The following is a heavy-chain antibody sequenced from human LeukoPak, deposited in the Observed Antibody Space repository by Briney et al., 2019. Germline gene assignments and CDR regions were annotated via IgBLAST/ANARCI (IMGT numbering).Heavy chain of an antibody. CDR1: GGSISSYY. CDR3: ARGDSSAYYFNSYYFDY. CDR2: IYYSGST. V-gene: IGHV4-59*12. D-gene: IGHD3-22*01. Sequence: SETLSLTCTVSGGSISSYYWSWIRQPPGKGLEWIGYIYYSGSTNYNPSLKSRVTISVDTSKNQFSLKLSSVTAADTAVYYCARGDSSAYYFNSYYFDYWGQGTLVTVSS. J-gene: IGHJ4*02.